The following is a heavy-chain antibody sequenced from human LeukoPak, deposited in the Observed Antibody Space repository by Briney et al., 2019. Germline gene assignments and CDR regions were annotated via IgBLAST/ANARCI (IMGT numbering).Heavy chain of an antibody. J-gene: IGHJ4*02. D-gene: IGHD6-13*01. Sequence: PSETLSLTCAVYGGSFSGYYWSWIRQPPGKGPEWIGEINHSGSTNYNPSLKSRVTISVDTSKNQFSLKLSSVTAADTAVYYCARKGLSQQTYYWGQGTLVTVSS. CDR3: ARKGLSQQTYY. CDR2: INHSGST. V-gene: IGHV4-34*01. CDR1: GGSFSGYY.